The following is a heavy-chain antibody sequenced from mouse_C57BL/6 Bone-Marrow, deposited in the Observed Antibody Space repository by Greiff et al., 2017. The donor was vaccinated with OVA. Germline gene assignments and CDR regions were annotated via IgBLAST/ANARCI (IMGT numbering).Heavy chain of an antibody. CDR2: IDPSDSYT. CDR1: GYTFTSYW. CDR3: ASAVFAY. J-gene: IGHJ3*01. V-gene: IGHV1-50*01. Sequence: VQLQQPGAELVKPGASVKLSCKASGYTFTSYWMQWVKQRPGQGLEWIGEIDPSDSYTNYNQNFKGKATLTVDTSSSTAYMQLSSLTSEDSAVYYCASAVFAYWGQGTLVTVSA.